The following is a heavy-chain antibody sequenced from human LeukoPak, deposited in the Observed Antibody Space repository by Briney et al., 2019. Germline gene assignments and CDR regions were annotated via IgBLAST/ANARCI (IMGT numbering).Heavy chain of an antibody. J-gene: IGHJ4*02. CDR2: IIPIFGTA. V-gene: IGHV1-69*13. Sequence: SVKVSCKASGGTFSSYAISWVRQAPGQGLEWMGGIIPIFGTANYAQKFQGRVTITADESTSTAYMELSSLRSEDTAVYYCARGGSSWYYFDYWGQGTLVTVSS. CDR3: ARGGSSWYYFDY. CDR1: GGTFSSYA. D-gene: IGHD6-13*01.